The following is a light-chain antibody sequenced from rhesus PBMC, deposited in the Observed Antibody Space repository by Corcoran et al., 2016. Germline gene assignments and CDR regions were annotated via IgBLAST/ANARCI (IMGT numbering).Light chain of an antibody. CDR2: GAS. CDR1: QGISNW. CDR3: QQHDNIPLT. V-gene: IGKV1-69*01. J-gene: IGKJ4*01. Sequence: DIQMTQSPSSLSASVGVRVTITCRASQGISNWLVWYQQKSGKAPKLLIYGASNLETGVPSRFSGRGSGTDFTLPISSLQPDDVATYYCQQHDNIPLTFGGGTKVDLK.